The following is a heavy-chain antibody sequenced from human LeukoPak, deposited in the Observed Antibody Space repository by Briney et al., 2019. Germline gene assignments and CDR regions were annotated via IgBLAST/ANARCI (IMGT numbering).Heavy chain of an antibody. Sequence: GGSLRLSCAASGFTFSSYDIQWVRQAPGKGLEWVAFIRYDGTNKYYADSVKGRFTISRDNSKKTVYLQMNSLRAEDTAVYYCVKDQLAQYSSSPREFFDYWGQGTLVTVSS. CDR3: VKDQLAQYSSSPREFFDY. J-gene: IGHJ4*02. CDR1: GFTFSSYD. CDR2: IRYDGTNK. D-gene: IGHD6-13*01. V-gene: IGHV3-30*02.